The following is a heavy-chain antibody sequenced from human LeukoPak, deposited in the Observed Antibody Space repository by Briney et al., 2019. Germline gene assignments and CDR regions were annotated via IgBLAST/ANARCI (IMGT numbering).Heavy chain of an antibody. D-gene: IGHD3-22*01. J-gene: IGHJ4*02. CDR3: AKGLWYYYDSSGYVDY. CDR2: ISSSGSTI. Sequence: PGGSLRLSCAASGFTFSSYAMSWVRQAPGKGLEWVSYISSSGSTIYYADSVKGRFTISRDNAKNSLYLQMNSLRAEDTAVYYCAKGLWYYYDSSGYVDYWGQGTLVTVSS. CDR1: GFTFSSYA. V-gene: IGHV3-48*04.